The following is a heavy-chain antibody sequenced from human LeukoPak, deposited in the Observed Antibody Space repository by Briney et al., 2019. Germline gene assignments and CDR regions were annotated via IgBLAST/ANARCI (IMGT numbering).Heavy chain of an antibody. J-gene: IGHJ6*03. Sequence: SETLSLTCTVSGGSISSYYWSWIRQPAGKGLEWIWRIYASGSTNCNPSLKSRVTMSVDTSKNQFSLKLSSVTAADTAIYYCARDRSSWDYYYYYMDVWGKGTTVTVSS. CDR3: ARDRSSWDYYYYYMDV. V-gene: IGHV4-4*07. D-gene: IGHD2-2*01. CDR2: IYASGST. CDR1: GGSISSYY.